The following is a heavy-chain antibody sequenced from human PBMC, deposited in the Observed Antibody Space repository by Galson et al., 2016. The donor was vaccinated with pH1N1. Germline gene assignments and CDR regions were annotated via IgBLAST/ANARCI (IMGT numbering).Heavy chain of an antibody. Sequence: SVKVSCKASGGTFSSYAIGSYAISWVRQAPGQGLEWIGWIVAIFGTTNYAQKFQGRVTITADKSSSTVYMEVNRLTSQDTAVYYCARGYSYHNNDGFDLWGQGTMVTVSA. CDR2: IVAIFGTT. V-gene: IGHV1-69*06. CDR1: GGTFSSYAIGSYA. J-gene: IGHJ3*01. D-gene: IGHD5-18*01. CDR3: ARGYSYHNNDGFDL.